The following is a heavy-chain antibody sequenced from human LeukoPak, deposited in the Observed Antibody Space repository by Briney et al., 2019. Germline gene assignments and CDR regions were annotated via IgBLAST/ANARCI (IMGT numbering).Heavy chain of an antibody. V-gene: IGHV3-7*01. CDR3: ARIGYSSSSFDY. CDR2: IKQDGSEN. J-gene: IGHJ4*02. CDR1: GFTFSSYS. D-gene: IGHD6-6*01. Sequence: GGSLRLSCAASGFTFSSYSMMWVRQAPGKGLEWVANIKQDGSENYYVDSLKGRFTISRDNAETSLYLHMSSLRAEDTAVYYCARIGYSSSSFDYWGQGTLVTVSS.